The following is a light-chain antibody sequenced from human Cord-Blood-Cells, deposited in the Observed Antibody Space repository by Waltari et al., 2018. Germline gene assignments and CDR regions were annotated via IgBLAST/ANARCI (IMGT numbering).Light chain of an antibody. CDR2: KDS. CDR1: AVPKQY. J-gene: IGLJ3*02. Sequence: SYELTQPPSVSVSPGQTARITCSGDAVPKQYAYWYQQKPGQAPVLVIYKDSERPSGIPERFSGSSSGTTVTLTISGVHAEDEADYYCQSADSSGTHWVFGGGTKLTVL. CDR3: QSADSSGTHWV. V-gene: IGLV3-25*03.